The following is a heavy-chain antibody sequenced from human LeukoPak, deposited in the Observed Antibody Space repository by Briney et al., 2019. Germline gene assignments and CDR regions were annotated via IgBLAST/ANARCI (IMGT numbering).Heavy chain of an antibody. V-gene: IGHV3-11*04. CDR3: AKEGDDIVVVPAF. J-gene: IGHJ4*02. Sequence: GGSLRLSCAASGFTFSDYYMSWIRQAPGKGLKWVSYISSSGSTIYYADSVKGRFTISRDNAKNSLYLQMNSLRAEDTAVYYCAKEGDDIVVVPAFWGQGTLVTVSS. CDR1: GFTFSDYY. D-gene: IGHD2-2*01. CDR2: ISSSGSTI.